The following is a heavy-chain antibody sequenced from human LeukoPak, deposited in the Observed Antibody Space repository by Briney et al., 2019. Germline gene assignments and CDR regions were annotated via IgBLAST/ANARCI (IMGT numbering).Heavy chain of an antibody. D-gene: IGHD6-6*01. J-gene: IGHJ4*02. CDR3: ARDSSSSSFPFDY. V-gene: IGHV1-69*05. Sequence: SVKVSCKASGGTFSSYAISWVRQAPGQGLEWMGGIIPIFGTANYAQKFQGRVTITRDTSASTAYMELSSLRSEDTAVYYCARDSSSSSFPFDYWGQGTLVTVSS. CDR2: IIPIFGTA. CDR1: GGTFSSYA.